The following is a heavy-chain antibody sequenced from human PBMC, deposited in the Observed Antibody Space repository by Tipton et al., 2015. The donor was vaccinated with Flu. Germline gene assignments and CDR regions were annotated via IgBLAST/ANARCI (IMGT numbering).Heavy chain of an antibody. CDR2: ISAYNGNT. J-gene: IGHJ6*02. Sequence: QVQLVQSGAEVKKPGASVKVSCKASGYTFTSYGISWVRQAPGQGLEWMGWISAYNGNTNYAQKLQGRVTMTTDTSTSTAYMELRSLRSDDTAVYYCASRGPVDTAMVRVNYYYGMDVWGQGTTVTVSS. V-gene: IGHV1-18*01. CDR1: GYTFTSYG. CDR3: ASRGPVDTAMVRVNYYYGMDV. D-gene: IGHD5-18*01.